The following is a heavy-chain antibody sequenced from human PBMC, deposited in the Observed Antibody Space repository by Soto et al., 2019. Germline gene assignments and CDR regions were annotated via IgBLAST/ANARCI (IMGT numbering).Heavy chain of an antibody. Sequence: SVKVSCKASGGTFSSYAISWVRQSPGQGLEWMGGIIPIFGTANYAQKFQGRVTITADESTSTAYMELSSLRSEDTAVYYCASLAYYYDSSGHPIDYWGQGTLVTVSS. D-gene: IGHD3-22*01. V-gene: IGHV1-69*13. CDR1: GGTFSSYA. J-gene: IGHJ4*02. CDR2: IIPIFGTA. CDR3: ASLAYYYDSSGHPIDY.